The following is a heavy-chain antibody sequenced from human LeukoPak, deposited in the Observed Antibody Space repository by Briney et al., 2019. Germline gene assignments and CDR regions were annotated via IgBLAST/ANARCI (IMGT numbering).Heavy chain of an antibody. J-gene: IGHJ4*02. CDR1: GYTFTGYY. D-gene: IGHD6-13*01. CDR3: AGDGGAAASPLYYFDY. CDR2: INPNSGGT. V-gene: IGHV1-2*02. Sequence: GASVKVSCKASGYTFTGYYMHWVRQAPGQGLEWMGWINPNSGGTNYAQKFQGRVTMTRDTSISTAYMELSRLRSDDTAVYYCAGDGGAAASPLYYFDYWGQGTLVTVSS.